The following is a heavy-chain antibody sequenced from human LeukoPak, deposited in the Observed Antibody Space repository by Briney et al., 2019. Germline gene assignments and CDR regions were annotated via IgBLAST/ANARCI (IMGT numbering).Heavy chain of an antibody. CDR1: GFTFSRYA. J-gene: IGHJ1*01. Sequence: PGGSLRLSCAASGFTFSRYAMHWVRQAPGEGLEWVAFIWNDGSNQNYADSVKERFTISRDNSKQMVYVQMNSLRVDDTAVYYCARDWYYDSAGYFPYLGLGTLVTVPS. D-gene: IGHD3-22*01. CDR3: ARDWYYDSAGYFPY. V-gene: IGHV3-33*01. CDR2: IWNDGSNQ.